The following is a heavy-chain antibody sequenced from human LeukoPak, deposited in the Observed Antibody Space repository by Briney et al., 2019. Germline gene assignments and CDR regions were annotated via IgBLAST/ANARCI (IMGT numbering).Heavy chain of an antibody. CDR3: AKDKRIRSGYSSGWYYFDY. CDR2: FSGSGDTT. D-gene: IGHD6-19*01. Sequence: PGGSLRLSCAASGFTFSSYAMNWVRQAPGKGLEWVSTFSGSGDTTYYADSVKGRFAISTDNSKNTLYLQMNSLRAEDTAVYYCAKDKRIRSGYSSGWYYFDYWGQGTLVTVSS. J-gene: IGHJ4*02. CDR1: GFTFSSYA. V-gene: IGHV3-23*01.